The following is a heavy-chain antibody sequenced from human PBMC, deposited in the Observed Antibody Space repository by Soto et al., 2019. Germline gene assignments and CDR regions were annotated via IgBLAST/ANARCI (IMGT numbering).Heavy chain of an antibody. D-gene: IGHD3-22*01. V-gene: IGHV1-69*13. Sequence: SVKVSCKASGGTFSSYSISWVRQAPGQGLEWMGGIIPIFGTANYAQKFQGRVTITADASTSTAYMELSSLRSEDTAVYYCARVGMIHNWFDPWGQGTLVTVSS. J-gene: IGHJ5*02. CDR3: ARVGMIHNWFDP. CDR2: IIPIFGTA. CDR1: GGTFSSYS.